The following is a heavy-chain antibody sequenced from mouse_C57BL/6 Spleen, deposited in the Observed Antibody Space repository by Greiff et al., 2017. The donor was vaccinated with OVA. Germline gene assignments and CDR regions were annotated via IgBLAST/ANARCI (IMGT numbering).Heavy chain of an antibody. CDR3: ARVYYDYDGYFDV. D-gene: IGHD2-4*01. Sequence: EVQRVESGPGLVKPSQSLSLTCSVTGYSITSGYYWNWIRQFPGNKLEWMGYISYDGSNNYNPSLKNRISITRDTSKNQFFLKLNSVTTEDTATYYCARVYYDYDGYFDVWGTGTTVTVSS. CDR2: ISYDGSN. V-gene: IGHV3-6*01. J-gene: IGHJ1*03. CDR1: GYSITSGYY.